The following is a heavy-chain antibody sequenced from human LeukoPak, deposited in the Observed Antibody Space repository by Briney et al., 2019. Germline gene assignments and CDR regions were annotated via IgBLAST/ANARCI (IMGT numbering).Heavy chain of an antibody. CDR2: IWNDGTNK. D-gene: IGHD4-23*01. Sequence: PGRSLRLSCAASGFPFTSYGMHWVRQAPGKGLEWVAVIWNDGTNKYYADSVKGRFTISRDTSNNMLYLQMNSLRAEDTAVYYCARVSESGNSDYWGQGTLVSVSS. CDR1: GFPFTSYG. CDR3: ARVSESGNSDY. J-gene: IGHJ4*02. V-gene: IGHV3-33*01.